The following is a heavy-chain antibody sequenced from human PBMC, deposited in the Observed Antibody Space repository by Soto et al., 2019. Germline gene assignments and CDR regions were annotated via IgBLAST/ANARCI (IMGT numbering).Heavy chain of an antibody. V-gene: IGHV3-23*01. D-gene: IGHD3-22*01. J-gene: IGHJ3*02. CDR1: GFTFSNYA. CDR3: AKKDGTDGYYDTFDI. Sequence: GGSLRLSCRASGFTFSNYAMIWVRQAPGKGLEWASSISGGGGDTYYPDSVNGRFTISRHNSKTTLFLQMNSLRVEDTALYYCAKKDGTDGYYDTFDIWGRGTMVTVSS. CDR2: ISGGGGDT.